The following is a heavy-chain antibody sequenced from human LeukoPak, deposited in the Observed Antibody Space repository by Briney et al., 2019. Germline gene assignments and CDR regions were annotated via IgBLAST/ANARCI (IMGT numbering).Heavy chain of an antibody. CDR2: ISGSGGNT. CDR1: GITFSSYA. CDR3: ASTSMVRGVILNLFDY. Sequence: GGSLRLSCAASGITFSSYAMSWVRQAPGKGLEWVSVISGSGGNTYYADSVKGRFTISRDNSKNSLYLQMNSLRDEDTAVYFCASTSMVRGVILNLFDYWGQGTLVTVSS. J-gene: IGHJ4*02. V-gene: IGHV3-23*01. D-gene: IGHD3-10*01.